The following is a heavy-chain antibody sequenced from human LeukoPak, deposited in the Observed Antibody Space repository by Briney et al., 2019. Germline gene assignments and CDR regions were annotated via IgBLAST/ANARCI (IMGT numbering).Heavy chain of an antibody. J-gene: IGHJ5*02. CDR2: INHSGST. CDR1: GGSFSGYY. V-gene: IGHV4-34*01. Sequence: SETLSLTCAVYGGSFSGYYWSWIRQPPGKGLEWIGEINHSGSTNYNPSLKNRVTISVDTSKNQFSLKLSSVTAADTAVYYCATHLGGDWFDPWGQGTLVTVSS. D-gene: IGHD2-21*01. CDR3: ATHLGGDWFDP.